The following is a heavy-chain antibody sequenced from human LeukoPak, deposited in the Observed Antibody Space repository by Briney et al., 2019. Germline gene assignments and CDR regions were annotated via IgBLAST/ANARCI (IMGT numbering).Heavy chain of an antibody. CDR2: IDWDDDK. V-gene: IGHV2-70*11. CDR3: ARSDLNYDFWSENWGYGMDV. Sequence: ESGPTLVNPTQTLTLTCTFSGFSLSTSGMCVSWIRQPPGKALEWLARIDWDDDKYYSTSLKTRLTISKDTSKNQVVLTMTNMDPVDTATYYCARSDLNYDFWSENWGYGMDVWGQGTTVTVSS. CDR1: GFSLSTSGMC. J-gene: IGHJ6*02. D-gene: IGHD3-3*01.